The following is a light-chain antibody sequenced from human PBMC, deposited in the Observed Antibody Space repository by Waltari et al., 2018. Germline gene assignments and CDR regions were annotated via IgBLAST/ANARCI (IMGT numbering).Light chain of an antibody. CDR3: QSYDSSLSCAV. J-gene: IGLJ2*01. CDR2: GSS. V-gene: IGLV1-40*01. Sequence: SGLTPPPPVSGAPGQRVTISVPRTRPNIGAGYAVPWYQLLPGTAPKLLIYGSSNRPSGVPGRFSGSKSGTSASLAITGLQAEDEADYYCQSYDSSLSCAVFGGGTKLTVL. CDR1: RPNIGAGYA.